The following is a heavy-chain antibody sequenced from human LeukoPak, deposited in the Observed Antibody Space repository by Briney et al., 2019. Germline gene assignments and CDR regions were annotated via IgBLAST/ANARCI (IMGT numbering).Heavy chain of an antibody. CDR1: GLTFSGDW. D-gene: IGHD1-26*01. Sequence: GALRLSCAASGLTFSGDWMSWVRQAPGKGLEWVANIKQDGSEKYYVDSVKGRFTISRDNAEKSLYLQMNSLRAGDTAVYFCARGRGTYYPFDVWGQGTLVTVSS. CDR3: ARGRGTYYPFDV. V-gene: IGHV3-7*01. J-gene: IGHJ4*02. CDR2: IKQDGSEK.